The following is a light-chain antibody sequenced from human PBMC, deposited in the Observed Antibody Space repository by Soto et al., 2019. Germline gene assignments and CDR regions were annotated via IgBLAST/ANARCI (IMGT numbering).Light chain of an antibody. CDR2: GAS. J-gene: IGKJ3*01. Sequence: EIVLTQSPGTLSLSPGERATLSCRASQSISSNYLAWYQQRPGQAPRLLIFGASYRATGIPDRFSGCGSGTDFTLTISRLEPEDFAVYYCQQYSSSPPEFTFGPGTRVDSK. CDR1: QSISSNY. CDR3: QQYSSSPPEFT. V-gene: IGKV3-20*01.